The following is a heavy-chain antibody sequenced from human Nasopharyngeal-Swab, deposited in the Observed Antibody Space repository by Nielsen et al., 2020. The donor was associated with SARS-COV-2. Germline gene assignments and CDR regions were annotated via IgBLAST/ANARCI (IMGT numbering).Heavy chain of an antibody. CDR1: GGSISSSSYY. CDR2: IYYSGST. J-gene: IGHJ2*01. CDR3: ARKLWFGEGWYFDL. Sequence: SETLSLTCTVSGGSISSSSYYWGWIRQPPGKGLEWIGSIYYSGSTYYNPFLKRRVTISVDTSKNQFSLKLSSVTAADTAVYYCARKLWFGEGWYFDLWGRGTLVTVSS. D-gene: IGHD3-10*01. V-gene: IGHV4-39*01.